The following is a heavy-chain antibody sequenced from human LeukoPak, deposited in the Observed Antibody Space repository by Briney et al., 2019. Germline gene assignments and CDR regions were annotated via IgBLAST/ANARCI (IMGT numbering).Heavy chain of an antibody. CDR3: ARGPSGSGDASDI. CDR1: GGSISSYY. V-gene: IGHV4-59*01. CDR2: IYYSGST. D-gene: IGHD1-14*01. J-gene: IGHJ3*02. Sequence: KPSETLSLTCTVSGGSISSYYWSWIRQPPGKGLEWIGYIYYSGSTNYNPSLKSRVTTSVDTSKNQFSLKLSSVTAADTAVYYCARGPSGSGDASDIWGQGTMVTVSS.